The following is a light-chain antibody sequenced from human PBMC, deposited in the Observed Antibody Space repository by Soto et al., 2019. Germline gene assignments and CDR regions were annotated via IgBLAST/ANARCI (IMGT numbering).Light chain of an antibody. CDR2: DAS. J-gene: IGKJ4*01. CDR3: QQRSNWPPT. CDR1: QSVSSY. V-gene: IGKV3-11*01. Sequence: EMVLTQSPATLSLSPGERATLSCRASQSVSSYLAWYQQKPGQAPRLLIYDASNRATGIPARFSGSGSGTDFTLTISSLESEDFAVYYCQQRSNWPPTFGGGTKVDIK.